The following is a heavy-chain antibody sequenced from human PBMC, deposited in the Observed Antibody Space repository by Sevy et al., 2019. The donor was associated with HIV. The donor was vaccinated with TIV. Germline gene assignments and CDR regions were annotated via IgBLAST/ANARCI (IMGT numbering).Heavy chain of an antibody. CDR1: GYTFTSYA. V-gene: IGHV7-4-1*02. CDR3: ARWRPMGPGGSSWLRANRNYYYYYGMDV. Sequence: ASVKVSCKASGYTFTSYAMNWVRQAPGQGLEWMGWINTNTGNPTYAQGFTGRFVFSLDTSVSTAYLQISSLKAEGTAVYYGARWRPMGPGGSSWLRANRNYYYYYGMDVWGQGTTVTVSS. J-gene: IGHJ6*02. CDR2: INTNTGNP. D-gene: IGHD6-13*01.